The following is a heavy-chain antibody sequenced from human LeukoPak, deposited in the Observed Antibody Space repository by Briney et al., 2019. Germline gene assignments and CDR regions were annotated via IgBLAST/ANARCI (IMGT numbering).Heavy chain of an antibody. Sequence: AGGSLRLSCAASGFTFSNYGMHWVRQAPGKGLEWLAVIFYDGLDEYYADSVKGRFTISRDNSENTLYLHMTSLRSEDTAVYYCAKGSTSGWNNFYNWWGQGTLVTVSS. V-gene: IGHV3-30*18. CDR1: GFTFSNYG. D-gene: IGHD6-19*01. CDR2: IFYDGLDE. CDR3: AKGSTSGWNNFYNW. J-gene: IGHJ1*01.